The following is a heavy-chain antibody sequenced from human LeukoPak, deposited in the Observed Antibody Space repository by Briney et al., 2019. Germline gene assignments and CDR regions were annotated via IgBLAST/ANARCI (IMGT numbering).Heavy chain of an antibody. Sequence: GASPRLSCAASGFTFSNYAMSWVRQAPGKGLEWVSAVSGRDTSTYYTDSVKGRFTISRDNSKNTLYLQMNSLSAEDTAIYYCAKWGDYDVLTGYYDSDYWGQGTLVTVSS. J-gene: IGHJ4*02. CDR2: VSGRDTST. CDR3: AKWGDYDVLTGYYDSDY. D-gene: IGHD3-9*01. V-gene: IGHV3-23*01. CDR1: GFTFSNYA.